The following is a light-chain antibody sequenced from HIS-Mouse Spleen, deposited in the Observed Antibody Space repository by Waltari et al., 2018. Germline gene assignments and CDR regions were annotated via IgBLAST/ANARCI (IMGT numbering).Light chain of an antibody. CDR3: MQGTHWPT. Sequence: DVAMTQSPLSLPVTLGQPASISCRSSQSLVSSDGNTYLNWFQQRPGQSPRRLIYKVSNRDSGVPDRFSGSGSGTDFTLKISRVEAEDVGVYYCMQGTHWPTFGQGTKVEIK. CDR2: KVS. V-gene: IGKV2-30*01. J-gene: IGKJ1*01. CDR1: QSLVSSDGNTY.